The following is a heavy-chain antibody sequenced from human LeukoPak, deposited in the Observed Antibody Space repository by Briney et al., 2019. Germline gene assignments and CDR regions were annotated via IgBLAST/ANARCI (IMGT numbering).Heavy chain of an antibody. CDR3: ATGSSSGRYGRLDY. CDR2: IRYDGSNK. Sequence: PGGSLRLSCAASGFTFSSYGMHWVRQAPGKGLEWEAFIRYDGSNKYYVDSVKGRFTISRDNSKNTLYLQMNSLRAEDTAVYYCATGSSSGRYGRLDYRGQGTLVTVSS. D-gene: IGHD6-19*01. V-gene: IGHV3-30*02. J-gene: IGHJ4*02. CDR1: GFTFSSYG.